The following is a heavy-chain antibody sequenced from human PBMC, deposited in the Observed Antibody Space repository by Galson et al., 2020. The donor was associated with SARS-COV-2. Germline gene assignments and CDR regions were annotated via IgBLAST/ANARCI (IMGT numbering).Heavy chain of an antibody. CDR1: GYTFTSYG. CDR3: ARGAKNYLHRGWFDP. D-gene: IGHD3-10*01. V-gene: IGHV1-18*01. CDR2: ISAYNGNT. J-gene: IGHJ5*02. Sequence: ASVKVSCKASGYTFTSYGISWVRQAPGQGLEWMGWISAYNGNTNYAQKLQGRVTMTTDTSTSTAYMELRSLRSDDTAVYYCARGAKNYLHRGWFDPWGQGTLVTVSS.